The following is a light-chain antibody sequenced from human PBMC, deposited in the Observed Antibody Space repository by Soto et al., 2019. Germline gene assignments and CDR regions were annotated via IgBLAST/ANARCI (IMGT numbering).Light chain of an antibody. V-gene: IGLV1-51*01. J-gene: IGLJ2*01. CDR1: SSNIENNY. CDR2: DND. CDR3: GTWDSTLIAGV. Sequence: QSVLTQPPSVSAAPGQKVTISCSGSSSNIENNYVSWYQHLPGTAPKLLIYDNDKRPSGIPDRFSGTKSGTSATLGITGLQTGDEADYYCGTWDSTLIAGVFGGGTKVTVL.